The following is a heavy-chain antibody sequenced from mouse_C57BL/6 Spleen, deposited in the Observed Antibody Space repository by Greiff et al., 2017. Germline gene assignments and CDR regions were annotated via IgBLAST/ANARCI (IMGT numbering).Heavy chain of an antibody. J-gene: IGHJ1*03. Sequence: QVQLKQPGAELVMPGASVKLSCKASGYTFTSYWMHWVKQRPGQGLEWIGEIDPSDSYTNYNQKFKGKSTLTVDKSSSTAYMQLSSLTSEDSAVYYCARSYYGSSYKYCDVWGTGTTVTVSS. CDR3: ARSYYGSSYKYCDV. CDR2: IDPSDSYT. CDR1: GYTFTSYW. V-gene: IGHV1-69*01. D-gene: IGHD1-1*01.